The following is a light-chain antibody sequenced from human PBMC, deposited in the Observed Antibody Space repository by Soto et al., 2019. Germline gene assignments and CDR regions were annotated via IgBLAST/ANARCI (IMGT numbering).Light chain of an antibody. Sequence: EVVMTQSPATLPVSPGDRATLSCRASQNVNNNLAWYQQRPGQAPRLLVYGASTRATGIPARFSASGSGTEFTLTISSVQSEDLAVYYCQQYNDRPPMYTFGQGSKLEIK. CDR2: GAS. CDR3: QQYNDRPPMYT. CDR1: QNVNNN. V-gene: IGKV3-15*01. J-gene: IGKJ2*01.